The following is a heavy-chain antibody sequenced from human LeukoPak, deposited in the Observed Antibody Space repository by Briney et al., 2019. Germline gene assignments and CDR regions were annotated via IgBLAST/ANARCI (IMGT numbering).Heavy chain of an antibody. D-gene: IGHD3-10*01. V-gene: IGHV1-18*01. J-gene: IGHJ6*02. CDR2: ISAYNGNT. CDR1: GYTFTSYG. CDR3: ARDRPVLLWFGELSHYYGMDV. Sequence: ASVKVSCKASGYTFTSYGTSWVRQAPGQGLEWMGWISAYNGNTNYAQKFQGRVTMTTDTSTSTAYRELRSLRSDDTAVYYCARDRPVLLWFGELSHYYGMDVWGQGTTVSVSS.